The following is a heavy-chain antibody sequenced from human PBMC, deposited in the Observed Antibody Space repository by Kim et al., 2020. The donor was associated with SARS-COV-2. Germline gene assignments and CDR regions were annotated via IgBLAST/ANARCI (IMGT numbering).Heavy chain of an antibody. Sequence: SETLSLTCTVSGGSISSYYWSWIRQPPGKGLELIGYIYYSGSTNYNPSLKSRVTISVDTSKNQFSLKLSSVTAADTAVYYCARYSSGWYYFDYWGQGTLVTVSS. J-gene: IGHJ4*02. CDR1: GGSISSYY. CDR3: ARYSSGWYYFDY. CDR2: IYYSGST. D-gene: IGHD6-19*01. V-gene: IGHV4-59*01.